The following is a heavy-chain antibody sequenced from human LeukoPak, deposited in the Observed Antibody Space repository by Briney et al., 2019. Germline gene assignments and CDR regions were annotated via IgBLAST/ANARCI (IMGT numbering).Heavy chain of an antibody. CDR2: IYYSGST. D-gene: IGHD6-19*01. Sequence: PSETLSLTCTVSAGSISNYYWSWIRQPPGKGLEWIGYIYYSGSTNYNPSLKSRVTISVDTSKNKFSLKLSSVTAAETAVYYSARETLDSSGWYENWFDPWGQGTLVTVSS. CDR1: AGSISNYY. CDR3: ARETLDSSGWYENWFDP. V-gene: IGHV4-59*01. J-gene: IGHJ5*02.